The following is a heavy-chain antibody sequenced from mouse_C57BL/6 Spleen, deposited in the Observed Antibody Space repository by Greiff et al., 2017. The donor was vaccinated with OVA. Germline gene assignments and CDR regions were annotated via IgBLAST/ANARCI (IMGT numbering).Heavy chain of an antibody. CDR3: ERISNYDYYAMDY. J-gene: IGHJ4*01. V-gene: IGHV5-17*01. Sequence: EVMLVESGGGLVKPGGSLKLSCAASGFTFSDYGMHWVRQAPEKGLEWVAYISRGSSTIYYADTVKGRFTISRDNAKNTLFLQMTSLRSEDTAMYDCERISNYDYYAMDYWGQGTSVTVSS. CDR1: GFTFSDYG. D-gene: IGHD2-5*01. CDR2: ISRGSSTI.